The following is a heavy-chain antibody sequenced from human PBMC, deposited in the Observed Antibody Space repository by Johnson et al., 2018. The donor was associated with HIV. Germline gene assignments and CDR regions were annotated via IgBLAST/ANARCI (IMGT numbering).Heavy chain of an antibody. Sequence: QVQLVESGGGLVQPGRSLRLSCAAAGFSFSAYAMHWVRQAPGKGLEWVAVISYDGSNKYYADSVKGRFTISRDNAKNSLYLQMNSLRAEDTAVYYCARDRGGPVRDDAFDIWGQGTMVTVSS. J-gene: IGHJ3*02. CDR3: ARDRGGPVRDDAFDI. V-gene: IGHV3-30*04. CDR2: ISYDGSNK. CDR1: GFSFSAYA. D-gene: IGHD3-10*01.